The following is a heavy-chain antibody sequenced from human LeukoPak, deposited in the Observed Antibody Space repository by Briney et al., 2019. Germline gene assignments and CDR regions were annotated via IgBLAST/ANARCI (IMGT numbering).Heavy chain of an antibody. CDR2: IKQDGSAK. Sequence: GGSLRLSCAASRFTFSDYWMHWVRQAPGKGLEWVANIKQDGSAKYYVDSVKGRFTISGDNAKNSLYLQMNSLRAEDTAVYYCARRYFDSWGQGTLVTVSS. V-gene: IGHV3-7*03. CDR1: RFTFSDYW. CDR3: ARRYFDS. J-gene: IGHJ4*02.